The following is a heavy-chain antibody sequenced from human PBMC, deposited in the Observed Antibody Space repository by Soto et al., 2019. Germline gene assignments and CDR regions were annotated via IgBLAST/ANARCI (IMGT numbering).Heavy chain of an antibody. CDR2: IYPSVSS. J-gene: IGHJ4*02. CDR3: AREKVGTTFFDN. Sequence: PSETLSLTCSVSGFAISRGYYWSWVRQPPGKGLEWIGSIYPSVSSYHNPSLETRVRLSIDTSKNQFTLNLTSVTAADTALYYCAREKVGTTFFDNWGQGXQVTVYS. D-gene: IGHD1-1*01. V-gene: IGHV4-38-2*02. CDR1: GFAISRGYY.